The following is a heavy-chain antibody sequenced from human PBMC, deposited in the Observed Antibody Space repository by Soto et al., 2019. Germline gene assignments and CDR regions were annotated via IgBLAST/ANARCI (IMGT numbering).Heavy chain of an antibody. CDR1: GFTFSSYW. CDR2: IKQDGSEK. D-gene: IGHD3-22*01. CDR3: ARIVVVITSDWFDP. Sequence: GSLRLSCAASGFTFSSYWMSWVRQAPGKGLEWVANIKQDGSEKYYVDSVKGRFTISRDNAKNSLYLQMNSLRAEDTAVYYCARIVVVITSDWFDPWGQGTLVTVSS. J-gene: IGHJ5*02. V-gene: IGHV3-7*01.